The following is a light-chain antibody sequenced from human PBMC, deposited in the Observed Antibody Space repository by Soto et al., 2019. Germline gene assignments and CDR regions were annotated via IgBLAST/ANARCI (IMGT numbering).Light chain of an antibody. J-gene: IGKJ5*01. CDR1: QSVSSN. CDR2: GAS. CDR3: QQYNNWPIT. V-gene: IGKV3-15*01. Sequence: IVMTQSPATVCLSPGGRPALSCRASQSVSSNLAWFQQKPGQAPRLLIYGASTRATGIPARFSGSGSGTEFTLTISSLQSEDFAVYYCQQYNNWPITFGQGTRLEI.